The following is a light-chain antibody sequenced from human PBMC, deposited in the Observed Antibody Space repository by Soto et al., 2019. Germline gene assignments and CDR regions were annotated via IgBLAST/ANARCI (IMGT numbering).Light chain of an antibody. J-gene: IGLJ3*02. Sequence: QSLLTQPPSVSGAPGQRVTISCTGRSSNIGAGYDVHWYQRLPGTAPKLLIYGNTNRPSGVPDRFSGSHSGTSASLAITGLQAEDEGDYFCQSYDSSLSGRVFGGGTKLTVL. CDR2: GNT. CDR1: SSNIGAGYD. CDR3: QSYDSSLSGRV. V-gene: IGLV1-40*01.